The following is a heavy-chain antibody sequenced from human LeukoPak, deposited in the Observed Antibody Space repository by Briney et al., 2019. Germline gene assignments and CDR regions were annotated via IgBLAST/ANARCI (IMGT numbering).Heavy chain of an antibody. CDR1: GGSISRYY. Sequence: SETLSLTCSVSGGSISRYYWGWIRQPPGKGLEWIGYIHTRGNSNYNPSLKSRVTISIDTPKNQFSLNLTSVTAADTAVYYCARQSLNSWYQIDYWGQGTLVTVSS. D-gene: IGHD6-13*01. V-gene: IGHV4-4*09. CDR3: ARQSLNSWYQIDY. J-gene: IGHJ4*02. CDR2: IHTRGNS.